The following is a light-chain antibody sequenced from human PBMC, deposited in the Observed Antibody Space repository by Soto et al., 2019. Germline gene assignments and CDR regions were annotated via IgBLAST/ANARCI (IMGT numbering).Light chain of an antibody. J-gene: IGLJ3*02. Sequence: QSVLTQPPSASGTPGQRVTISCSGSSSNIGRNYVYWYQQLPGAAPNLLIHRSNQRPSGVPDRFSGSKSGTCGSLAISGLRSEDEADYYCAVWDGSLSAWVFGGGTKLTVL. CDR1: SSNIGRNY. V-gene: IGLV1-47*01. CDR3: AVWDGSLSAWV. CDR2: RSN.